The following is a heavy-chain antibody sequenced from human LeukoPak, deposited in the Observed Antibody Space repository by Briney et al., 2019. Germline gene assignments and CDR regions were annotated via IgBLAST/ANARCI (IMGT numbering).Heavy chain of an antibody. D-gene: IGHD3-9*01. CDR2: ISSSSYI. V-gene: IGHV3-21*01. CDR1: GFTFSSYS. CDR3: ARDPPYYDILTGYYQIDY. J-gene: IGHJ4*02. Sequence: PGGSLRLSCAASGFTFSSYSMSWVRQAPGKGLEWVSSISSSSYIYYADSVKGRFTISRDNAKNSLYLQMNSLRAEDTAVYYCARDPPYYDILTGYYQIDYWGQGTLVTISS.